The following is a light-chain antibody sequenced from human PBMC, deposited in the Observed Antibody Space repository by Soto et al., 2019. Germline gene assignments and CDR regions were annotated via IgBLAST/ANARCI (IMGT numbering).Light chain of an antibody. CDR2: KAS. Sequence: DIQMTQSPSTLSASVGDRVIITCRASQSISGWLAWYQQKPGKAPKLLIYKASTLKSGVPSRFSGSGSGTEFTLTISSLQPDDFATYYCQQYNSYRTFGQGTKVDIK. V-gene: IGKV1-5*03. CDR3: QQYNSYRT. J-gene: IGKJ1*01. CDR1: QSISGW.